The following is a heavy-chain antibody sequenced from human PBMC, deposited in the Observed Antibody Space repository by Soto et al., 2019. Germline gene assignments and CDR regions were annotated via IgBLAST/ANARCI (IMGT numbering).Heavy chain of an antibody. CDR2: VSHAGVNK. D-gene: IGHD2-15*01. J-gene: IGHJ3*02. CDR1: GFSFRNYN. Sequence: QMQLVESGGGVVQPGRSLRLSCAASGFSFRNYNLHWVRQAPGKGLEWVAVVSHAGVNKHYAESVKGRLSISRDSSRDTLYLQMNSLRHEDTAVYYCVRETQIVMVVVPTPGSPGAFDMWGQGTMVTVSS. V-gene: IGHV3-30-3*01. CDR3: VRETQIVMVVVPTPGSPGAFDM.